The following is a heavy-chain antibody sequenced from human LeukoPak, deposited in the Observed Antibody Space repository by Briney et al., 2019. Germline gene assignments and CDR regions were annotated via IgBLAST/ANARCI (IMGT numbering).Heavy chain of an antibody. D-gene: IGHD5-18*01. J-gene: IGHJ6*03. CDR2: IYYSGST. Sequence: AETLSLTCTVSGGSISSYYWSWIRQPPGKGLEWIGDIYYSGSTYYNPSLRSRVTISVDTSKNQFSLKLSSVTAADTAVYYCARDGGATAMAPGKRYYYYMDVWGKGTTVTISS. CDR3: ARDGGATAMAPGKRYYYYMDV. V-gene: IGHV4-59*01. CDR1: GGSISSYY.